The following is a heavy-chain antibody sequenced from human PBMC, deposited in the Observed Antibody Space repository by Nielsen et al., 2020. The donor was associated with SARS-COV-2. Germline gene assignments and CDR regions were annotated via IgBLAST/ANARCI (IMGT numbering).Heavy chain of an antibody. Sequence: ETLSLTCAASEFPVSSKYMSWVPQSPVKGLDCVSVIYSGGATHYADSVKGPFTLSRDDSKNTVYLQMNSLRADDTAVYYCARDFHFRGELTSWYFDLWGHGALVTVSS. J-gene: IGHJ2*01. D-gene: IGHD3-16*02. CDR2: IYSGGAT. CDR3: ARDFHFRGELTSWYFDL. V-gene: IGHV3-53*01. CDR1: EFPVSSKY.